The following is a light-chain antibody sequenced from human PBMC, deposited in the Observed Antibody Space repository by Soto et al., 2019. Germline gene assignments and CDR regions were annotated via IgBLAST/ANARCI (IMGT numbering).Light chain of an antibody. J-gene: IGLJ2*01. Sequence: QSVLTQPPSASETPGQRVTISCSGSSSNIGINSVNWYHQLPGAAPKLLIYSDNQRPSWVPDRFSGSKSGTSASLAISGLHSEDEADYYCAAWDDSLKGVLFGGGTQLTVL. CDR2: SDN. CDR3: AAWDDSLKGVL. V-gene: IGLV1-44*01. CDR1: SSNIGINS.